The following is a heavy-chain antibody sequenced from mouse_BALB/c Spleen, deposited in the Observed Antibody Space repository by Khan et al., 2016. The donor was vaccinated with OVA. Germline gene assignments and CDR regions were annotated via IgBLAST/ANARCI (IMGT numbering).Heavy chain of an antibody. J-gene: IGHJ4*01. CDR1: GYSITSDYA. CDR2: ISYSGST. V-gene: IGHV3-2*02. D-gene: IGHD4-1*01. Sequence: EVQLLESGPGLVKPSQSLSLTCTVTGYSITSDYAWNWIRQFPGNKLEWMGYISYSGSTTYNPSLKSRIPITRATSKDQSFLQLKSVTSEDTATYYCASELGRYYALDYWGQGTSVTVSS. CDR3: ASELGRYYALDY.